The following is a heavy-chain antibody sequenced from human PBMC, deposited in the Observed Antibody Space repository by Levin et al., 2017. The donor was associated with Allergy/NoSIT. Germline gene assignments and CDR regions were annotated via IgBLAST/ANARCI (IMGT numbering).Heavy chain of an antibody. D-gene: IGHD6-13*01. CDR1: GGSISSYY. Sequence: SETLSLTCTVSGGSISSYYWSWIRQPPGKGLEWIGYIYYSGSTNYNPSLKSRVTISVDTSKNQFSLKLSSVTAADTAVYYCASMGSSWDFDYWGQGTLVTVSS. CDR3: ASMGSSWDFDY. J-gene: IGHJ4*02. CDR2: IYYSGST. V-gene: IGHV4-59*01.